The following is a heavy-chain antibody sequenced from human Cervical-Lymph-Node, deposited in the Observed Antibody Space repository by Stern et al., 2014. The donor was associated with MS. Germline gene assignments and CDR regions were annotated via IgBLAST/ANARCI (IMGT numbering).Heavy chain of an antibody. D-gene: IGHD5-24*01. CDR2: MYHTGDS. CDR3: ASRDGK. V-gene: IGHV4-31*03. Sequence: VQLQESGPGLVKPAQTLSLTCKVSGGSISSGGYYWIWIRQRPGEGLEWIGYMYHTGDSYYNPSLKSRISISGDTSKNQVSLNLTSVTVADTGVYYCASRDGKWGQGTLVTVSS. J-gene: IGHJ4*02. CDR1: GGSISSGGYY.